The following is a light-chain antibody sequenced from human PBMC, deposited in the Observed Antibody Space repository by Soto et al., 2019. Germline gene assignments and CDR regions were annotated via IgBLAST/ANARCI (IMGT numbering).Light chain of an antibody. CDR1: QSVSSN. Sequence: RVMTQSPATLSLSPGERATLSCRASQSVSSNLAWYQQKPGQAPRLLIYGASTRASGIPARFSGSGSGTEFTLTISSLQSEDFAVYYCQQYNNWPPITFGQGTRLEIK. J-gene: IGKJ5*01. V-gene: IGKV3-15*01. CDR2: GAS. CDR3: QQYNNWPPIT.